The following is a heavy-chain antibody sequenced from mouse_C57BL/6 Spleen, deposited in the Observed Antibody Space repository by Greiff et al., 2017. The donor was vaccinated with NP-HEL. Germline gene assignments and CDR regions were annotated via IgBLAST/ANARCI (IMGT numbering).Heavy chain of an antibody. V-gene: IGHV5-4*01. CDR1: GFTFTSYA. D-gene: IGHD2-3*01. CDR3: ASGYSGYFDY. J-gene: IGHJ2*01. CDR2: ISDGGSYT. Sequence: EVHLVESGGGLVKPGGSLKLSCAASGFTFTSYAMSWVRQTPEKRLEWVATISDGGSYTYYPDNVKGRFTISRDNAKNNLYLQMGHLKSEDTAMYYCASGYSGYFDYWGQGTTLTVSS.